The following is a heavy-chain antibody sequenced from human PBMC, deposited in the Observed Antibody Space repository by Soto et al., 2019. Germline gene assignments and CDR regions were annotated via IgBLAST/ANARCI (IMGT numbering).Heavy chain of an antibody. Sequence: QVQLQESGPGLVKPSQTLSLTCTVSGGFISSGDNYWNWIRQLPGKGLEWIGYSEHSGSSFYNPSLKGRVALALDPSKNQFSLKLNSVTAAGTAVYYCAREVVPATVAIYYYYIDFCGKGTTVTVSS. D-gene: IGHD2-2*01. V-gene: IGHV4-31*03. CDR2: SEHSGSS. J-gene: IGHJ6*03. CDR3: AREVVPATVAIYYYYIDF. CDR1: GGFISSGDNY.